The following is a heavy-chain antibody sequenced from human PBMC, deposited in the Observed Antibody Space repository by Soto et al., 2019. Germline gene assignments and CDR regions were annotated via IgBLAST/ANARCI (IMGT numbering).Heavy chain of an antibody. V-gene: IGHV4-31*03. J-gene: IGHJ5*02. CDR2: IYYSGNT. CDR3: TRYYYGSGSSNWFDP. D-gene: IGHD3-10*01. Sequence: QVQLQESGPGLVKPSQTLSLTCTVSGGSINSGGYYWSWIRQRPGKGLELIGYIYYSGNTHYDPSLQSRVTISVDTSKDQFSLKLISVTAADTAVYYCTRYYYGSGSSNWFDPWGQGTLVTVSS. CDR1: GGSINSGGYY.